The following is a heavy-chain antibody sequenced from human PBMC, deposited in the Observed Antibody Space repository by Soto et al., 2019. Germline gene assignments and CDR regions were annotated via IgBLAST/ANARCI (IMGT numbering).Heavy chain of an antibody. CDR1: GFTFSSYS. Sequence: PGGSLRLSCAASGFTFSSYSMNWVRQAPGKGLEWVSSISSSSSYIYYADSVKGRFTISRDNAKNSLYLQMNSLRAEDTAVYYCARDRRAPRYYGMDVWGQGTTVTVSS. CDR3: ARDRRAPRYYGMDV. V-gene: IGHV3-21*01. J-gene: IGHJ6*02. CDR2: ISSSSSYI.